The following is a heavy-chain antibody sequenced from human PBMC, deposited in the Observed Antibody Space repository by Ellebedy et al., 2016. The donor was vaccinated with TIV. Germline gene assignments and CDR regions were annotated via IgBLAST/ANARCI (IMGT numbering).Heavy chain of an antibody. V-gene: IGHV1-46*01. CDR3: ARDPNAGMGVVPFDL. J-gene: IGHJ2*01. Sequence: ASVKVSCXASGYTFTSYYMHWVRQAPGQGLEWMGIINPSGGSTGYAQKFQGRVTMTRDTSTSTVYMELSSLRSEDTAVYYCARDPNAGMGVVPFDLWGRGTLVTVSS. CDR2: INPSGGST. CDR1: GYTFTSYY. D-gene: IGHD6-13*01.